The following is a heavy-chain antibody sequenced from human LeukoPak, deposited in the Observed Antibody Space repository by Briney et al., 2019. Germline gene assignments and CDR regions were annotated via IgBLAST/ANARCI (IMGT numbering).Heavy chain of an antibody. J-gene: IGHJ4*02. D-gene: IGHD3-10*01. CDR1: GFSFSSYE. CDR2: ISSSGSTT. CDR3: ARDSSITLFRGVKDY. V-gene: IGHV3-48*03. Sequence: GGSLRLSCAASGFSFSSYEMNWVRQAPGKGLEWISYISSSGSTTYYADSVKGRFTISRDNDKNSLYLQMNSLRAEDTAVYYCARDSSITLFRGVKDYWGQGTLVTVSS.